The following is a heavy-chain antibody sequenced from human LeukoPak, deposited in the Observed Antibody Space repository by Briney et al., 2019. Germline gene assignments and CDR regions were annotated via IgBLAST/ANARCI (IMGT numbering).Heavy chain of an antibody. Sequence: SETLSLTCTVSGGSITSSSHYWGWIRQPPGKGLEWIGSIYYSGDTYYNPSLKSRVTISVDTSKNQFSLKLSSVTAADTAVYYCARDLSGWIVGATPDAFDIWGQGTMVTVSS. CDR1: GGSITSSSHY. CDR2: IYYSGDT. J-gene: IGHJ3*02. V-gene: IGHV4-39*07. D-gene: IGHD1-26*01. CDR3: ARDLSGWIVGATPDAFDI.